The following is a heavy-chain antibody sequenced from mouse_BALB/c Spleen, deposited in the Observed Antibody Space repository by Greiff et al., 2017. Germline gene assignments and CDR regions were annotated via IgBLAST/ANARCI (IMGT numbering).Heavy chain of an antibody. D-gene: IGHD2-14*01. CDR2: INPYNDGT. V-gene: IGHV1-14*01. CDR3: ARTGDRYDRYFDV. CDR1: GYTFTSYV. J-gene: IGHJ1*01. Sequence: VQLQQSGPELVKPGASVKMSCKASGYTFTSYVMHWVKQKPGQGLEWIGYINPYNDGTKYNEKFKGKATLTSDKSSSTAYMELSSLTSEDSAVYYCARTGDRYDRYFDVWAQGPRSPSPQ.